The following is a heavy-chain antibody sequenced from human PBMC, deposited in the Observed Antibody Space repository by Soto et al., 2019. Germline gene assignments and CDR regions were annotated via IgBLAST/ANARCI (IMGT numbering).Heavy chain of an antibody. CDR1: GYSMTSYR. CDR2: INAGNGNT. D-gene: IGHD3-9*01. CDR3: ARDLYDILTDYGMDV. V-gene: IGHV1-3*01. Sequence: APVKVYCKASGYSMTSYRSSCGRHAPGQRLEWMGWINAGNGNTKYSQKFQGRVTITRDTSASTAYMELSSLRSEDTAVYYCARDLYDILTDYGMDVWGQGTTVTVSS. J-gene: IGHJ6*02.